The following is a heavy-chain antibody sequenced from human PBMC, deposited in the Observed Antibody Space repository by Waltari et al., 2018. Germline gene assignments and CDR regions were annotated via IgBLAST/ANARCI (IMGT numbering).Heavy chain of an antibody. V-gene: IGHV4-39*01. J-gene: IGHJ5*02. CDR2: IHYSGGT. Sequence: QVQLQESGPALVKPSETLSLTCTVSGDSITSENFYWGWTRHSPGKGLEWIASIHYSGGTFYSPSLRSRITISVDTSKDQFSLKLKSVTAADTAVYYCTRHPEHADYGDYRNWFDPWGQGTLVTVSS. CDR1: GDSITSENFY. D-gene: IGHD4-17*01. CDR3: TRHPEHADYGDYRNWFDP.